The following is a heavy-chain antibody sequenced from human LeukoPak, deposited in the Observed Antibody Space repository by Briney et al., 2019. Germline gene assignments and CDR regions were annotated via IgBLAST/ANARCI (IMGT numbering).Heavy chain of an antibody. CDR1: GFTFSSYE. Sequence: PGGSLRLSCAASGFTFSSYEMNWVRQAPGKGLEWVAHISSGGNVEYYLDSVRGRFTMSRDNAKSLLFLQMNSLRAEDTAVHYCARDTLNGPFVISLDYWGQGALVTVSS. V-gene: IGHV3-48*03. D-gene: IGHD3-9*01. J-gene: IGHJ4*02. CDR2: ISSGGNVE. CDR3: ARDTLNGPFVISLDY.